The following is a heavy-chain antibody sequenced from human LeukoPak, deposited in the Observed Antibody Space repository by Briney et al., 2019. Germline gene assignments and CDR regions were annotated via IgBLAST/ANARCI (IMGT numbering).Heavy chain of an antibody. CDR1: GGSISSYD. J-gene: IGHJ5*02. CDR3: ARTDTAGEGFDP. D-gene: IGHD5-18*01. V-gene: IGHV4-59*08. CDR2: IYYSGST. Sequence: SETLSLTCTVSGGSISSYDWSWIRQPPGKGLEWIGYIYYSGSTNYNPSLKSRVTISVDTSKNQFSLKLSSVTAADTAVYYCARTDTAGEGFDPWGQGTLVTVSS.